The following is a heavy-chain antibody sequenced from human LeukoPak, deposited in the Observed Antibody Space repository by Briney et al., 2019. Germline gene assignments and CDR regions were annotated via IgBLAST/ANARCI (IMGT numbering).Heavy chain of an antibody. D-gene: IGHD3-22*01. J-gene: IGHJ5*02. Sequence: SETLSLTCTVSGGSISSYYWSWIRQPPGKGLEWIGFIYYSGSTQYNPSLNGRVTISVDTSRNQFSLKLTSVTSADTAIYYCARDGPHHYDLTGYHVNWFDPWGQGTQVAVSS. CDR2: IYYSGST. CDR3: ARDGPHHYDLTGYHVNWFDP. CDR1: GGSISSYY. V-gene: IGHV4-59*01.